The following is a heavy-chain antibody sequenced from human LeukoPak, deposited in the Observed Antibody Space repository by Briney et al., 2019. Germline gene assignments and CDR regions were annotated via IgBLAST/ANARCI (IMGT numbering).Heavy chain of an antibody. J-gene: IGHJ6*03. CDR2: IYYSGST. CDR3: ASYSSGNYDFSPCYYYYYMDV. D-gene: IGHD3-3*01. V-gene: IGHV4-39*01. Sequence: SETLSLTCTVSGGSISSSSYYWGWIRQPPGKGLEWIGSIYYSGSTYYNPSLKSRVTISVDTSKNQFSLKLSSVTAADTAVYYCASYSSGNYDFSPCYYYYYMDVWGKGTTVTVSS. CDR1: GGSISSSSYY.